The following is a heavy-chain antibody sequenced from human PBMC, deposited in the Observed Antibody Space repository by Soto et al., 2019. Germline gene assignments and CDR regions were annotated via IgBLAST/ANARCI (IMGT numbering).Heavy chain of an antibody. V-gene: IGHV4-4*02. CDR3: ARRLHDPIYYYYYMDV. CDR2: IYHSGST. J-gene: IGHJ6*03. Sequence: SETLSLTCAVSSGSISSSNWWSWVRQPPGKGLEWIGEIYHSGSTNYNPSLKSRVTISVDKSKNQFSLKLSSVTAADTAVYYCARRLHDPIYYYYYMDVWGKGTTVNVS. CDR1: SGSISSSNW. D-gene: IGHD1-1*01.